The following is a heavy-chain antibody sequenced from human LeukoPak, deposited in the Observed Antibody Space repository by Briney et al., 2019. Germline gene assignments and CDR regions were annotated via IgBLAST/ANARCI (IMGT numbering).Heavy chain of an antibody. J-gene: IGHJ2*01. Sequence: GGSLRLSCAASGFTFNHYAMNWVRQAPGKGLEWVASISSTTTYIYYADSVKGRFTISRDNAKNSVHLQMNSLRAEDTAVYYCAKDRTVGASYWYFDLWGRGTLVTVSS. CDR3: AKDRTVGASYWYFDL. CDR1: GFTFNHYA. V-gene: IGHV3-21*01. CDR2: ISSTTTYI. D-gene: IGHD1-26*01.